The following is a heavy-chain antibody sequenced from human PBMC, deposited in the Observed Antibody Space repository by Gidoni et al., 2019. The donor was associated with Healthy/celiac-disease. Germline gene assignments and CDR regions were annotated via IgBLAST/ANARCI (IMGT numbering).Heavy chain of an antibody. D-gene: IGHD6-13*01. CDR1: GFTFSDYY. Sequence: QVQLVESGGGLVKPGGSLRLSCAASGFTFSDYYMSWIRQAPGKGLEWVSYISSSSSYTNYADSVKGRFTISRDNAKNSLYLQMNSLRAEDTAVYYCASVSSSWFYAFDIWGQGTMVTVSS. V-gene: IGHV3-11*06. J-gene: IGHJ3*02. CDR2: ISSSSSYT. CDR3: ASVSSSWFYAFDI.